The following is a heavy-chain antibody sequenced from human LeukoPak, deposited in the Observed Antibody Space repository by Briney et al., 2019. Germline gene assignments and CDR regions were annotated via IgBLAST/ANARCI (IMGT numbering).Heavy chain of an antibody. Sequence: SVKVSCKASGGTFSSYAISWVRQAPGQGLERMGGIIPIFGTANYAQKFQGRVTITADESTSTAYMELSSLRSEDTAVYYCASVTVDYYDSSGYYYGDYWGQGTLVTVSS. J-gene: IGHJ4*02. CDR1: GGTFSSYA. CDR3: ASVTVDYYDSSGYYYGDY. CDR2: IIPIFGTA. V-gene: IGHV1-69*13. D-gene: IGHD3-22*01.